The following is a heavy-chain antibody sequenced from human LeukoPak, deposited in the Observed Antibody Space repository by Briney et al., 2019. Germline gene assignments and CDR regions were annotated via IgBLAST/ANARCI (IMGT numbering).Heavy chain of an antibody. Sequence: ASVKVSCKASGGTFSSYAISWVRQAPGQGLEWMGGIIPIFGTANYAQKFQGRVTITADESTSTAYMELSSLRSEDTAVYYCAREGQELRFLEWFYYWGQGTLVTVSS. CDR3: AREGQELRFLEWFYY. CDR2: IIPIFGTA. J-gene: IGHJ4*02. CDR1: GGTFSSYA. V-gene: IGHV1-69*13. D-gene: IGHD3-3*01.